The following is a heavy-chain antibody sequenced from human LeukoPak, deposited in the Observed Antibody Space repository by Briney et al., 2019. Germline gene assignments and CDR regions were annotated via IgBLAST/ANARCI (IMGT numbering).Heavy chain of an antibody. Sequence: GGSLRLSCAASGFTFSTYAMSWVRQAPGKGLEWVSGISGSGGSTFYADSVKGRFTISRDNSKNTLYLQMYSLRAEDTAVYYCAKDDYGGNSYWGQGTLVTVSS. J-gene: IGHJ4*02. CDR2: ISGSGGST. D-gene: IGHD4-23*01. V-gene: IGHV3-23*01. CDR1: GFTFSTYA. CDR3: AKDDYGGNSY.